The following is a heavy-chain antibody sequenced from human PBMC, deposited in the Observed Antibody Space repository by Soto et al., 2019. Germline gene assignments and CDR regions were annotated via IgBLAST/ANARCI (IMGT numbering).Heavy chain of an antibody. D-gene: IGHD3-22*01. CDR3: ARFVYDRSGSPYYTYGMHV. V-gene: IGHV1-69*06. CDR2: IIPIFGTA. J-gene: IGHJ6*02. CDR1: GGTFSSYA. Sequence: GASVKVSCKASGGTFSSYAISWVRQAPGQGLEWMGGIIPIFGTANYAQKFQGRVTITADKSTSTAYMELSSLRSEDTAVYYCARFVYDRSGSPYYTYGMHVWGQGTTVTVSS.